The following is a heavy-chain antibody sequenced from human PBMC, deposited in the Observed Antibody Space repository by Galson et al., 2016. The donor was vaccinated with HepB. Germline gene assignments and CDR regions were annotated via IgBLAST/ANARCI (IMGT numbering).Heavy chain of an antibody. CDR3: ARDCRKAVYPSVWFDP. D-gene: IGHD6-19*01. CDR1: GYTFSNYA. V-gene: IGHV1-3*01. J-gene: IGHJ5*02. CDR2: INAANGNT. Sequence: SVKVSCKASGYTFSNYAMHWVRQAPGQRLEWMGWINAANGNTRYSQKFQGRVTISRDTFANTAHMELSSLRSEDTAVYYCARDCRKAVYPSVWFDPWGQGTLVTVSS.